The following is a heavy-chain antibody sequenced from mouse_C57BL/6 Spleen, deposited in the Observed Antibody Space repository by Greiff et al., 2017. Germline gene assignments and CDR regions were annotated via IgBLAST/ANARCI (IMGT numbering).Heavy chain of an antibody. J-gene: IGHJ2*01. Sequence: EVMLVESGPELVKPGASVKISCKASGYSFTGYYMNWVKQSPEKSLEWIGEINPSTGGTTYNQKFKAKATLTVDKSSSTAYMQLKSLTSEDSAVYYCARNRNFDYWGQGTTLTVSS. V-gene: IGHV1-42*01. CDR3: ARNRNFDY. CDR2: INPSTGGT. CDR1: GYSFTGYY.